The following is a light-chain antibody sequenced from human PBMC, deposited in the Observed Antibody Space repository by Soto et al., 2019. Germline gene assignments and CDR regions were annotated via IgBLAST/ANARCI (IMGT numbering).Light chain of an antibody. CDR1: QDISKY. V-gene: IGKV1-33*01. Sequence: DIQMTQSPSSLSASVGDRVTIACQASQDISKYLNWYQFRPGQAPTLLIYDASNLETGVPSRFRGSGSGTHFSLTITSLQPEDVATYYCQQYDNRLALTFGGGTKVQIK. CDR3: QQYDNRLALT. CDR2: DAS. J-gene: IGKJ4*01.